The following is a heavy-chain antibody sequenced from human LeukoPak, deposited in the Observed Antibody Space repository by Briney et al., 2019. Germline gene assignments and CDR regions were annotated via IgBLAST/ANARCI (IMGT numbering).Heavy chain of an antibody. CDR2: IYYSGST. J-gene: IGHJ4*02. CDR1: GGSISSYY. CDR3: ARAGYYDVFTGYFD. V-gene: IGHV4-59*01. D-gene: IGHD3-9*01. Sequence: PSETLSLTCTVSGGSISSYYWSWIRQPPGKGLEWIGYIYYSGSTNYNPSLKSRVTISVDTSKNQFSLKLSSVTATDTAVYYCARAGYYDVFTGYFDWGPGTQVTVSS.